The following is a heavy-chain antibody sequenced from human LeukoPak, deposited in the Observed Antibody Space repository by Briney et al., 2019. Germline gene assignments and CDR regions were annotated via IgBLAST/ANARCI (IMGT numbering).Heavy chain of an antibody. CDR1: GFTFISYD. CDR3: ARDLVSGAPDYFDS. Sequence: GGSLGLSCAASGFTFISYDVHWVRQAPGKGLQWVAVMSSDGSIKIYTDSVKSRFTISRDNSKNTLYLEMNSLRVDDTAVYYCARDLVSGAPDYFDSWGQGTLVTVSS. J-gene: IGHJ4*02. CDR2: MSSDGSIK. D-gene: IGHD1-26*01. V-gene: IGHV3-30-3*01.